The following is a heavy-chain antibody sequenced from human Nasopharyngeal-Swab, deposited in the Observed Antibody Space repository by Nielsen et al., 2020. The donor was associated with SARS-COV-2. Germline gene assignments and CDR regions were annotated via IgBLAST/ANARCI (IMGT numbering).Heavy chain of an antibody. CDR2: INDRGSG. V-gene: IGHV4-34*01. CDR3: ARARLFTYYYDSSGYYYFDY. Sequence: SETLSLTCVVFGGTLNGFHWKWIRQTPGKGLEWIGEINDRGSGNYNPSLRSRVTISAGTSNIQFSLKLNSVTAADTAVYYCARARLFTYYYDSSGYYYFDYWGQGTLVTVSS. D-gene: IGHD3-22*01. J-gene: IGHJ4*02. CDR1: GGTLNGFH.